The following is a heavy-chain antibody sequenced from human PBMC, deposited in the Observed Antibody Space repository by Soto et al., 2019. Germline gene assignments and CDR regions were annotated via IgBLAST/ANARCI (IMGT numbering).Heavy chain of an antibody. CDR3: VRQGIDYLHGLVDV. V-gene: IGHV4-59*08. CDR1: SGPDRSHN. CDR2: VYYTGDT. D-gene: IGHD4-17*01. J-gene: IGHJ6*02. Sequence: QVQLQQSGPRLVKPSETLSLTCTVSSGPDRSHNWGWIRQPPGRGLEWIGYVYYTGDTAYNPSLRGRVTISADTSMNDSSLNLNSVTAADTAVYYCVRQGIDYLHGLVDVWGQGTTVSVSS.